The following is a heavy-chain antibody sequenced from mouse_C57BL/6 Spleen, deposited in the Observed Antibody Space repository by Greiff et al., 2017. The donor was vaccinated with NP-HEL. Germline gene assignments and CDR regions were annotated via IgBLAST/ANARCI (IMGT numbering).Heavy chain of an antibody. CDR1: GYTFTDYY. CDR3: ARHYYGSSYYFDY. D-gene: IGHD1-1*01. V-gene: IGHV1-19*01. Sequence: VQLQQSGPVLVKPGASVKMSCKASGYTFTDYYMNWVKQSHGKSLEWIGVINPYNGGTSYNQKFKGKATLTVDKSSSTAYMELNSLTSEDSAVYYCARHYYGSSYYFDYWGQGTTLTVSS. CDR2: INPYNGGT. J-gene: IGHJ2*01.